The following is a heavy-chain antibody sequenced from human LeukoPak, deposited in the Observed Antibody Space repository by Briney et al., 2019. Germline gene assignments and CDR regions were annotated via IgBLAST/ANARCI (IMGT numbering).Heavy chain of an antibody. D-gene: IGHD6-13*01. Sequence: GGSLRLSCAASGFTFSSYAMSWVRQAPGKGLEWVSAISGSGGSTYYADSVKGRFTISRDNSKNTLYLQMNSLRAEDTAVYYCAKHRLIPGVSAAGLYDYWGQGTLVTVSS. J-gene: IGHJ4*02. CDR3: AKHRLIPGVSAAGLYDY. CDR1: GFTFSSYA. CDR2: ISGSGGST. V-gene: IGHV3-23*01.